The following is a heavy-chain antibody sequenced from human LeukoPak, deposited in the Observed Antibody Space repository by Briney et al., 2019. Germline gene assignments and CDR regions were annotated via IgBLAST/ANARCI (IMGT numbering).Heavy chain of an antibody. CDR1: GFTFSSYW. D-gene: IGHD6-6*01. CDR3: ARDLLGSSKDY. Sequence: PGGSLRLSCAASGFTFSSYWMSWVRQAPGKGLEWVANIKQDGSEKYYVDSVKGRFTISRDNAKYSLYLQMNSLRAEDTAVYYCARDLLGSSKDYWGQGTLVTVSS. CDR2: IKQDGSEK. V-gene: IGHV3-7*01. J-gene: IGHJ4*02.